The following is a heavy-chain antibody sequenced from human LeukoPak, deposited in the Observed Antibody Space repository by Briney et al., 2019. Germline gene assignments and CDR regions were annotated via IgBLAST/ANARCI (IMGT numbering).Heavy chain of an antibody. CDR1: GGSISSGSYY. CDR3: ARSGSGSGYYGAFDI. CDR2: IYTSGST. Sequence: PSQTLSLTCTVSGGSISSGSYYGSWIRQPAGKGLEWIGRIYTSGSTNYNPSLKSRVTISVDTSKNQFSLKLSSVTAADTAVYYCARSGSGSGYYGAFDIWGQGTMVTVSS. V-gene: IGHV4-61*02. D-gene: IGHD3-22*01. J-gene: IGHJ3*02.